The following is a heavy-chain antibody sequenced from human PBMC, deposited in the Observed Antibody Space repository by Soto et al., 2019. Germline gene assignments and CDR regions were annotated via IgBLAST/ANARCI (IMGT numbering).Heavy chain of an antibody. CDR3: ARGVGRGVQDYDFWSGYYTKWFDP. Sequence: GASVKVSCKASADTFSSYAISWVRQAPGQGLEWMGGIIPIFGTANYAQKFQGRVTITADESTSTAYMELSSLRSEDTAVYYCARGVGRGVQDYDFWSGYYTKWFDPWGQGTLVTVSS. J-gene: IGHJ5*02. CDR1: ADTFSSYA. CDR2: IIPIFGTA. V-gene: IGHV1-69*13. D-gene: IGHD3-3*01.